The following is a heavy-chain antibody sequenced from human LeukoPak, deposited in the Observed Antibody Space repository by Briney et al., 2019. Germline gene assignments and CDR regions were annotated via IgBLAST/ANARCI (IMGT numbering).Heavy chain of an antibody. CDR2: INHSGST. D-gene: IGHD3-10*01. CDR3: AGGLYYYGSGSYYAH. V-gene: IGHV4-34*01. J-gene: IGHJ4*02. CDR1: GGSFSGYY. Sequence: PSETLSLTCAVYGGSFSGYYWSWIRQPPGKGLEWIGEINHSGSTNYNPSLKSRVTISVDTSKNQFSLKLSSVTAADTAVYYCAGGLYYYGSGSYYAHWGQGTLVTVSS.